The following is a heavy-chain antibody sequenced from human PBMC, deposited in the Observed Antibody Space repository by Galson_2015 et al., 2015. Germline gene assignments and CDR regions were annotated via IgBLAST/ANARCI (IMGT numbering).Heavy chain of an antibody. J-gene: IGHJ6*03. CDR2: ISYDGSNK. D-gene: IGHD1-26*01. CDR3: AKEGGATGTYYYYYYYMDV. V-gene: IGHV3-30*18. CDR1: GFTFRSYD. Sequence: SLRLSCAASGFTFRSYDMHWVRQAPGKGLEWVAVISYDGSNKYYADSVKGRFTISRDNSKNTLYLQMNSLRAEDTAVYYCAKEGGATGTYYYYYYYMDVWGKGTT.